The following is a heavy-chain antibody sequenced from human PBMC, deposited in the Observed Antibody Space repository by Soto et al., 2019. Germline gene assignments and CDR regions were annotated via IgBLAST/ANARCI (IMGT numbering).Heavy chain of an antibody. CDR2: INAGNGNT. Sequence: ASVKVSCKASGYTFTSYAMHWVRQAPGQRLEWMGWINAGNGNTKYSQKFQGRVTITRDTSASTAYMELSSLRSEDTAVYYCASGRDYDFWSGYRDYYYMDVWGKGTTVTVSS. J-gene: IGHJ6*03. D-gene: IGHD3-3*01. CDR1: GYTFTSYA. V-gene: IGHV1-3*01. CDR3: ASGRDYDFWSGYRDYYYMDV.